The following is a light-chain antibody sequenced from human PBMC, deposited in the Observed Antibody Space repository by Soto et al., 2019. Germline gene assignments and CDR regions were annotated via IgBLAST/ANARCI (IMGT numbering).Light chain of an antibody. CDR1: QSVSSSY. J-gene: IGKJ3*01. Sequence: EFVLTQSPGTLSLSPGERATLSCRASQSVSSSYLAWYQQKPGQAPRLLIYGASSRATGIPDRFSGSGSGTDLTLTISRLEPEDFAVYYCQQYGSSPFTCGPGTKVDIK. V-gene: IGKV3-20*01. CDR3: QQYGSSPFT. CDR2: GAS.